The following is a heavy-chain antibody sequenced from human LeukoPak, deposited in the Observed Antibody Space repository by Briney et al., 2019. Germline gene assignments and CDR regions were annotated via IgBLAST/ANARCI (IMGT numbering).Heavy chain of an antibody. D-gene: IGHD5-24*01. CDR2: IYPGDSDT. CDR1: GYSFTSYW. V-gene: IGHV5-51*01. CDR3: AKVVELATLTGDSYTYSYHMDV. Sequence: GESLKISCKGPGYSFTSYWIGWVRQMPGDGLEWMGIIYPGDSDTRYSPSFQGHVTISADKYISSAYLQWSSLKASDTAMYYCAKVVELATLTGDSYTYSYHMDVWGKGTAVTVSS. J-gene: IGHJ6*03.